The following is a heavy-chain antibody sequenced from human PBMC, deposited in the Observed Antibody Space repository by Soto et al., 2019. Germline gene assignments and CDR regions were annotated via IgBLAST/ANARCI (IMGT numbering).Heavy chain of an antibody. CDR3: ARDYPGGSGSSSPGWFDY. V-gene: IGHV4-31*03. CDR1: GGSISSGGYY. Sequence: SETLSLTCTVSGGSISSGGYYWSWIRQHPGKGLEWIGYIYYSGSTYYNPSLKSRVTISVDTSKNQFSLKLSSVTAADTAVYYCARDYPGGSGSSSPGWFDYWGQGTLVTVSS. J-gene: IGHJ4*02. CDR2: IYYSGST. D-gene: IGHD6-6*01.